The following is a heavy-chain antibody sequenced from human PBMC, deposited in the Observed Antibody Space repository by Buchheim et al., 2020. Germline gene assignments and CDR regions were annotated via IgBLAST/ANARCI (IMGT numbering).Heavy chain of an antibody. J-gene: IGHJ4*02. CDR1: GGSISSGGYY. CDR3: ARVPVRNYDFWSGYFDN. CDR2: IYYSGST. D-gene: IGHD3-3*01. Sequence: QVQLQESSPGLVKPSQTLSLTCTVSGGSISSGGYYWSWIRQHPGKGLEWIGYIYYSGSTYYNPSLKSRVSTSADTSKNQFSLKLSSVTAADTAVYYCARVPVRNYDFWSGYFDNWGQGTL. V-gene: IGHV4-31*03.